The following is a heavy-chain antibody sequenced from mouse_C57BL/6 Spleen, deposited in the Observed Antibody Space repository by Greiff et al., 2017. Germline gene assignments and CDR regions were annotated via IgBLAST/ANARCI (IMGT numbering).Heavy chain of an antibody. J-gene: IGHJ3*01. CDR3: GRDDYGSSWAY. D-gene: IGHD1-1*01. V-gene: IGHV1-80*01. CDR1: GYAFSSYW. Sequence: QVQLQQSGAELVKPGASVKISCTASGYAFSSYWMNWVKQRPGKGLEWIGQIYPGDGDTNYNGKFKGKATLTAGKSSSTAYMLLSSLTSEDAAVYFCGRDDYGSSWAYWGQGTLVTVSA. CDR2: IYPGDGDT.